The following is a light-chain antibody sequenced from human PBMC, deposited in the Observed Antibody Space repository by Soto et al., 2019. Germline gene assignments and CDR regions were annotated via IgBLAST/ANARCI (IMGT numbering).Light chain of an antibody. CDR3: ASYTTSSTYV. J-gene: IGLJ1*01. V-gene: IGLV2-14*01. CDR1: SSDVGGYSY. CDR2: DVS. Sequence: QSPMTQPDFVSGSLGQSIAISCTGTSSDVGGYSYVSWYQQQPGKAPKLVISDVSNRPSGVSDRFSGSKSGNTASLTISGLQTEDEADYYCASYTTSSTYVFGTGT.